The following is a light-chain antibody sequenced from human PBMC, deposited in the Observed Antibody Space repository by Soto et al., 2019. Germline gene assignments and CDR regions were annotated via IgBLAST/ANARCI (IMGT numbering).Light chain of an antibody. CDR1: QSLVHSDGNTY. Sequence: DVALTQTPLSSPATLGQPASISCRSSQSLVHSDGNTYLSWLQQRPSQPPSLLIYQGSNRFFGAPDRFSGSGAGIDFTLKISRVEAEDVGVYHCEQFAHFPRTFGQGTKVEIK. V-gene: IGKV2-24*01. CDR3: EQFAHFPRT. J-gene: IGKJ1*01. CDR2: QGS.